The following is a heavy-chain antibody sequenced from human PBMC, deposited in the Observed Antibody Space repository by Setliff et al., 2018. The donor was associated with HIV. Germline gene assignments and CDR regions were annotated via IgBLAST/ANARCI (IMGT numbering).Heavy chain of an antibody. D-gene: IGHD6-19*01. CDR1: GFIFNDYW. V-gene: IGHV3-7*05. J-gene: IGHJ4*02. CDR2: LNQDGINK. Sequence: PGGSLRLSCAASGFIFNDYWMIWVRQPTGRGLEWVATLNQDGINKYYVDSVRGRFTISRDNARNSLSLQMNSLGADDTAVYYCARVPLSGWLYFDYWGRGTLVTVSS. CDR3: ARVPLSGWLYFDY.